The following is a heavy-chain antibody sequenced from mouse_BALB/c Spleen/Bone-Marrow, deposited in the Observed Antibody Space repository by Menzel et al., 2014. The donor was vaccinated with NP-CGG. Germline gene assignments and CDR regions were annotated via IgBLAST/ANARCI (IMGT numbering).Heavy chain of an antibody. CDR3: VREYGNFAWFAH. CDR1: GFSLTTYD. V-gene: IGHV2-9-2*01. D-gene: IGHD2-10*02. J-gene: IGHJ3*01. CDR2: IWTGGGT. Sequence: VQLQQSGPGLVAPSQSLSITCTVSGFSLTTYDINWIRQPPGKGLEWLGVIWTGGGTNYNSAFMSRLNITKDNSKSQVFLKMNSLQTDDTAIYYCVREYGNFAWFAHWGQGTLVTVVA.